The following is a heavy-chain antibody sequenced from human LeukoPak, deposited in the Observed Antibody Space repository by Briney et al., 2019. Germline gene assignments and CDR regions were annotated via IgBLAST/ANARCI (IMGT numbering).Heavy chain of an antibody. J-gene: IGHJ5*02. Sequence: ETLSLTXAVYGGSFSGYYWSWIRQPPGKGLEWIGEINHSGSTNYNPSLKSRVTISVDTSKNQFSLKLSSVTAADTAVYYCARDPYDFWSGYPAAGTNWFDPWGQGTLVTVSS. V-gene: IGHV4-34*01. CDR2: INHSGST. CDR3: ARDPYDFWSGYPAAGTNWFDP. CDR1: GGSFSGYY. D-gene: IGHD3-3*01.